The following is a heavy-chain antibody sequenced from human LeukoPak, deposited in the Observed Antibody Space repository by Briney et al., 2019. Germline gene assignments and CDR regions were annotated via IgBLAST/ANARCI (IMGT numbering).Heavy chain of an antibody. CDR1: GYTFTSYG. CDR2: ISPILGVN. J-gene: IGHJ2*01. D-gene: IGHD3-22*01. V-gene: IGHV1-69*04. Sequence: SVKVSCKASGYTFTSYGISWVRQAPGQGLEWMGRISPILGVNYYTQKFQGRVTISADKSMITAYMDLSNVTSEDTAVYYCAAVYDGAAGYFDLWGRGTLITVSS. CDR3: AAVYDGAAGYFDL.